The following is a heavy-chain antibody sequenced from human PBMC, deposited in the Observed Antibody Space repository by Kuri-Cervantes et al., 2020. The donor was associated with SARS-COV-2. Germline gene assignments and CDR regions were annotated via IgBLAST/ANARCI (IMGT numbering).Heavy chain of an antibody. V-gene: IGHV4-59*01. CDR3: AKDRGGTSHYFYYYDMDV. Sequence: SETLSLTCTVSGGSISGFCWSWIRQPPGKGLEWIGDIYYNGSTNFNPSLKSRVTISLDTSKSQFSLKLTSVTAADTAVYFCAKDRGGTSHYFYYYDMDVWGQGTTVTVSS. CDR1: GGSISGFC. CDR2: IYYNGST. J-gene: IGHJ6*02. D-gene: IGHD3-16*01.